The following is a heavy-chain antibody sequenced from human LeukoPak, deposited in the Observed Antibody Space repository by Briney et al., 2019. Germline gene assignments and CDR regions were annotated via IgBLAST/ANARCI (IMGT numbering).Heavy chain of an antibody. J-gene: IGHJ6*04. V-gene: IGHV3-11*04. D-gene: IGHD3-3*01. Sequence: GGSLRLSCAASGFTFSDYYMHWIRQAPGKGLEWISPLSNSGDITYYVDSVKGRFSISRDNAKRSLYLQMRSQRAGDTAVYFCVRGRTFGVVTHLDVWGEGTTVTVSS. CDR3: VRGRTFGVVTHLDV. CDR1: GFTFSDYY. CDR2: LSNSGDIT.